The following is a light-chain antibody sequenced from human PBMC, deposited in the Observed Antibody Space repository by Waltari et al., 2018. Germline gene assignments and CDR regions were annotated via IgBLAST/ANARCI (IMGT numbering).Light chain of an antibody. V-gene: IGKV2-29*02. CDR1: ESLLFSNGKTY. J-gene: IGKJ4*01. CDR2: EVS. CDR3: MQGIHLPLT. Sequence: DIVMTQTPLSLSVTPGQPASISCKSSESLLFSNGKTYMYWFLQRAGQSPQLLIYEVSSRLSGVPDRFSGSGSGTDFTLKISRVEAEDVGIYYCMQGIHLPLTFGGGTKVEIK.